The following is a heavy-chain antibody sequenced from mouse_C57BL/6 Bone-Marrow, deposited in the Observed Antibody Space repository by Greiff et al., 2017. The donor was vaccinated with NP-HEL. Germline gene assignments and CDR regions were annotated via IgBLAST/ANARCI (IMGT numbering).Heavy chain of an antibody. CDR2: ISYDGSN. CDR3: ARGYGNYLDY. V-gene: IGHV3-6*01. Sequence: EVQLQESGPGLVKPSQSLSLSCSVSGYSFTSGYYWNWIRQPPGNKLEWMGYISYDGSNNYNPSLKNRISITRDTSKNQFFLKLNSVTTEDTATYYCARGYGNYLDYWGQGTSVTVSS. J-gene: IGHJ4*01. CDR1: GYSFTSGYY. D-gene: IGHD2-10*02.